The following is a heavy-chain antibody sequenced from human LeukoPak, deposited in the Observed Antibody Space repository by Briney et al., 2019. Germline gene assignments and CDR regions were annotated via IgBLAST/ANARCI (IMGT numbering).Heavy chain of an antibody. D-gene: IGHD1-26*01. CDR2: ISAYNGNT. Sequence: GASVKVSCKASGYTFTSYGISWVRQAPGQGLEWMGWISAYNGNTNYAQKLQGRVTMTTDTSTSTAYMELRSLRSDDTAVYYCARRWDGGPRNEYFDYWGQGILVSVSS. J-gene: IGHJ4*02. CDR1: GYTFTSYG. V-gene: IGHV1-18*01. CDR3: ARRWDGGPRNEYFDY.